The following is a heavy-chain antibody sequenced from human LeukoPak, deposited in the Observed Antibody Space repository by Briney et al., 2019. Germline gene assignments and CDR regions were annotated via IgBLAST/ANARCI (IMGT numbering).Heavy chain of an antibody. CDR3: AKDLIPAADGTYFDY. V-gene: IGHV3-30*02. Sequence: GGSLRLSCAASGFTFSSYAMSWVRQAPGKGLEWVSFLQYDGSNKHYADSVKGRFTVSRDNSQNTLYMQMNSLRAEDTAVYYCAKDLIPAADGTYFDYWGQGILVTVSP. J-gene: IGHJ4*02. CDR2: LQYDGSNK. CDR1: GFTFSSYA. D-gene: IGHD6-13*01.